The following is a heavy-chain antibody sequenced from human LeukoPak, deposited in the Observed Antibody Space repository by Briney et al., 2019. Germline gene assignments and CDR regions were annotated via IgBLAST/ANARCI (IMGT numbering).Heavy chain of an antibody. V-gene: IGHV3-21*04. CDR1: GFTFSSYS. Sequence: GGSLRLSCAASGFTFSSYSMNWVRQAPGKGLEWVSSISSSSSYIYYADSVKGRFTISRDNAKNSLYLQMNSLRAEDTAVYYCAREAREFRQWLVLSIDWFDPWGQGTLVTVSS. D-gene: IGHD6-19*01. J-gene: IGHJ5*02. CDR2: ISSSSSYI. CDR3: AREAREFRQWLVLSIDWFDP.